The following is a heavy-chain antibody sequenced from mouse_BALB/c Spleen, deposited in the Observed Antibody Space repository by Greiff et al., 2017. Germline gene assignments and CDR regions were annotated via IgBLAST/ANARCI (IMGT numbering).Heavy chain of an antibody. CDR3: TGGWPYYFDY. Sequence: VQLQQSGAELAKPGASVKMSCKASGYTFTSYWMHWVKQRPGQGLEWIGYINPSTGYTEYNQKFKDKATLTADKSSSTAYMQLSSLTSEDSAVYYCTGGWPYYFDYWGQGTTLTVSS. J-gene: IGHJ2*01. D-gene: IGHD2-3*01. V-gene: IGHV1-7*01. CDR1: GYTFTSYW. CDR2: INPSTGYT.